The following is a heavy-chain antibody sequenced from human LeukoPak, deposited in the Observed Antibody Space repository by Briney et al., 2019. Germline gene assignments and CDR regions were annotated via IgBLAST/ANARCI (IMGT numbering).Heavy chain of an antibody. Sequence: SETLSLTCAVYGGSFSGYYWSWIRQPPGKGLEWIGEINHSGSTNYNPSLKSRVTISVDTSKNQFSLKLSSVTAADTAVYYCARGNYYDSSGYPIYYYYGMDVWGQGTTVTVSS. CDR1: GGSFSGYY. D-gene: IGHD3-22*01. CDR2: INHSGST. V-gene: IGHV4-34*01. J-gene: IGHJ6*02. CDR3: ARGNYYDSSGYPIYYYYGMDV.